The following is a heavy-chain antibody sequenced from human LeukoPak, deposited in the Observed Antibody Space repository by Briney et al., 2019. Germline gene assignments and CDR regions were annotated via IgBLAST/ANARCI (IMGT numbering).Heavy chain of an antibody. CDR2: VYTSGST. CDR1: GGSISSGSYY. Sequence: PSETLSLTCTVSGGSISSGSYYWNWIRQPAGKGLEWIGRVYTSGSTNYNPSLKSRVTISVDTSKNQFSLKLNSMTAADTAVYYCARSGIPVAPEIDYWGQGTLVTVSS. D-gene: IGHD6-19*01. V-gene: IGHV4-61*02. J-gene: IGHJ4*02. CDR3: ARSGIPVAPEIDY.